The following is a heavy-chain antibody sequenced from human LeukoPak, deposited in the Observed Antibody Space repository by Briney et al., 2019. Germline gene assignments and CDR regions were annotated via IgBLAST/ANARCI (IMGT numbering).Heavy chain of an antibody. D-gene: IGHD6-13*01. J-gene: IGHJ4*02. V-gene: IGHV1-24*01. CDR3: ATESPGYSSSWYRSDLDY. CDR1: GYTITELS. CDR2: FDPEDGET. Sequence: ASVKVSCKVSGYTITELSMHWVRQAPGKGLEWMGGFDPEDGETIYAQKFQGRVTMTEDTSTDTAYMELSSLRSEDTAVYYCATESPGYSSSWYRSDLDYWGQGTLVTVSS.